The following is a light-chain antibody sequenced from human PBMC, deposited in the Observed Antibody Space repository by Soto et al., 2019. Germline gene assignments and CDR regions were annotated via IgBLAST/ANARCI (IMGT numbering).Light chain of an antibody. CDR2: WAS. Sequence: DIVMTQSPDSLAVSLGERATINCKSSQSVLYSSNNKNYLTWYQQKPGQPPKLLISWASTRKSGVPERFSGSGSGKDFTLTISSLQAEDVAVYYCQQYYDSPLTFGGGTKVEIK. V-gene: IGKV4-1*01. J-gene: IGKJ4*01. CDR3: QQYYDSPLT. CDR1: QSVLYSSNNKNY.